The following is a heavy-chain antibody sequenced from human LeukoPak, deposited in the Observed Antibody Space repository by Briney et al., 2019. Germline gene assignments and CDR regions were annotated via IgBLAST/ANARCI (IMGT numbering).Heavy chain of an antibody. CDR2: INPSGGST. J-gene: IGHJ6*03. Sequence: GASVKVSCKASGYTFTSYYMHWVRQAPGQGLEWMGIINPSGGSTSYAQKFQGRVTMTRDMSTSTVYMELSSLRSEDTALYYCAKDRGDGYNWHGYTDVWGKGTTVTISS. D-gene: IGHD5-24*01. CDR3: AKDRGDGYNWHGYTDV. CDR1: GYTFTSYY. V-gene: IGHV1-46*01.